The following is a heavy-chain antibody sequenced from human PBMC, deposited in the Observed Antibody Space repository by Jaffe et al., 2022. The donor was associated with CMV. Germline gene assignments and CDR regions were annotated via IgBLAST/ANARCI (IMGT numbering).Heavy chain of an antibody. CDR2: IRGSGSAT. D-gene: IGHD6-13*01. CDR1: GFTFSSYE. CDR3: ARALIAAAGTGAFDT. Sequence: EVQLVESGGGFVQPGGSLTLSCAASGFTFSSYEMNWVRRAPGKGLEWISDIRGSGSATFYADSVKGRFTISRDNANNLVYLQMNSLRGEDTAIYYCARALIAAAGTGAFDTWGQGTMVTV. V-gene: IGHV3-48*03. J-gene: IGHJ3*02.